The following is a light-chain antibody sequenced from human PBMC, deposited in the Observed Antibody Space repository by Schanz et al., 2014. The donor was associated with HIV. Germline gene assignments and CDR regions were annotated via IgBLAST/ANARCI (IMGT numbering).Light chain of an antibody. J-gene: IGKJ2*01. V-gene: IGKV3-20*01. CDR1: QSVSNDR. CDR2: AAS. CDR3: EQYGTTTYT. Sequence: EIVLTQSPGTLSLSQGERATLSCRASQSVSNDRLAWYQQKPGQPPRLLIYAASSRATGIPDRFSGSGSGTDFTLTIGSLEPEDFAVYYCEQYGTTTYTFGQGTKLEMK.